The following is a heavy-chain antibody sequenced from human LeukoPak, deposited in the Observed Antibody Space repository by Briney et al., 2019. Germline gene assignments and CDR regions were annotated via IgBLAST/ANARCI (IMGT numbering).Heavy chain of an antibody. CDR1: GGSISSYY. D-gene: IGHD1-26*01. CDR2: IYHSGST. Sequence: SETLSLTCTVSGGSISSYYWGWIRQPPGKGLEWIGSIYHSGSTYYNPSLKSRVTISVDTSKNQFSLKLSSVTAADTAVYYCARGGGSSWRFDYWGQGTLVTVSS. V-gene: IGHV4-38-2*02. CDR3: ARGGGSSWRFDY. J-gene: IGHJ4*02.